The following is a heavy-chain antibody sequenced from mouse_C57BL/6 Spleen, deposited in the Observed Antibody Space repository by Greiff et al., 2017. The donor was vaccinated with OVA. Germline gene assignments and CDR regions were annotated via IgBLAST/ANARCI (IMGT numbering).Heavy chain of an antibody. V-gene: IGHV5-6*02. J-gene: IGHJ3*01. CDR3: AGEYDGPCAY. D-gene: IGHD2-4*01. Sequence: EVMLVESGGDLVKPGGSLKLSCAASGFTFSSYGMSWVRQTPDKRLEWVATISSGGSYTYYTDSVKGRFTISRDNAKNTLYLQMSSLKSEDTAMYYCAGEYDGPCAYWGQGTLVTVSA. CDR1: GFTFSSYG. CDR2: ISSGGSYT.